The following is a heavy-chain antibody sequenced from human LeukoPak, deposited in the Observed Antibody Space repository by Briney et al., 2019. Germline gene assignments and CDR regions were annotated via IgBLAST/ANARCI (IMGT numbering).Heavy chain of an antibody. V-gene: IGHV1-2*02. CDR2: INPNSGGT. Sequence: ASVKVSCKASGYTFTSYYMHWVRQAPGQGLEWMGWINPNSGGTNCAQKFQGRVTMTRDTSISTAYMELSRLRSDDTGVYYCAKYAKGYYFDYWGQGTLVTVSS. D-gene: IGHD2-8*01. J-gene: IGHJ4*02. CDR3: AKYAKGYYFDY. CDR1: GYTFTSYY.